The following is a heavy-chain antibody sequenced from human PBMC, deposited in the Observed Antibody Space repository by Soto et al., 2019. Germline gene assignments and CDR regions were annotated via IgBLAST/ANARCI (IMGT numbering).Heavy chain of an antibody. J-gene: IGHJ6*03. CDR3: SNGPNWYYYYMDV. Sequence: GGSLRLSCAASGFTFSSYAMSWVRQAPGKGLEWVSAISGSGGSTYYADSVKGRFTISRDNSKNTLYLQMNSLRAEDTAVYYCSNGPNWYYYYMDVSGKGTTVTVSS. CDR1: GFTFSSYA. CDR2: ISGSGGST. D-gene: IGHD1-1*01. V-gene: IGHV3-23*01.